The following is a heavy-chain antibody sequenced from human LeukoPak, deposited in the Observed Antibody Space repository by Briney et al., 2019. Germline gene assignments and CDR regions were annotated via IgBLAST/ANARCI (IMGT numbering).Heavy chain of an antibody. J-gene: IGHJ4*02. CDR1: GGSISSSNW. Sequence: PSETLSLTCAVSGGSISSSNWWSWVRQPPGKGLEWIGEIYHSGSTNYNPSLKSRVTISVDKSKNQFSLKLTSVTAADTAVYYCARQTGSGLFILPGGQGTLVTVSS. D-gene: IGHD3/OR15-3a*01. CDR2: IYHSGST. V-gene: IGHV4-4*02. CDR3: ARQTGSGLFILP.